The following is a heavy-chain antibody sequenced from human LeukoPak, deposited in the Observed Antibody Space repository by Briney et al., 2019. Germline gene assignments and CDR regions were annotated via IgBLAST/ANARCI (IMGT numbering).Heavy chain of an antibody. J-gene: IGHJ6*03. CDR3: AKGSPEYYYYMDV. CDR1: GFTFSSYS. CDR2: LSSGSSYM. Sequence: GGSLRLSCAASGFTFSSYSMNWVRQAPGKGLEWVSSLSSGSSYMYYADSVKGRFTISRDNSKNSLYLQMNSLRTEDTALYYCAKGSPEYYYYMDVWGKGTTVTISS. V-gene: IGHV3-21*04.